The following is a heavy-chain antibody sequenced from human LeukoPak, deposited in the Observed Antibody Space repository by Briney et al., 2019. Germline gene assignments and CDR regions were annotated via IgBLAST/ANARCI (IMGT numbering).Heavy chain of an antibody. CDR3: ARALVRSSIVGAIPGY. Sequence: ASVKVSCKASGYTFTGYYMHWVRQAPGQGLEWMGWINPNSGGTNYAQKFQGRVTMTRDTSISTAYMELSRLRSDDTAVYYCARALVRSSIVGAIPGYWGQGTLVTVSS. CDR2: INPNSGGT. J-gene: IGHJ4*02. V-gene: IGHV1-2*02. CDR1: GYTFTGYY. D-gene: IGHD1-26*01.